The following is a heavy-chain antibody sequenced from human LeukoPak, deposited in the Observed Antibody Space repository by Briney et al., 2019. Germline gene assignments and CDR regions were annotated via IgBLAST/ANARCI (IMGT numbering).Heavy chain of an antibody. CDR2: INHTGST. V-gene: IGHV4-34*01. J-gene: IGHJ4*02. Sequence: SETLSLTCAVYGGSFSGYYWSWIRQPPGKGLEWIGEINHTGSTNYNPSLKSRVTISVDTSKNQFSLRLSSVTAADTAVYYCPRHAIVIIVGVDYWGQGTLVTVSS. D-gene: IGHD1-26*01. CDR1: GGSFSGYY. CDR3: PRHAIVIIVGVDY.